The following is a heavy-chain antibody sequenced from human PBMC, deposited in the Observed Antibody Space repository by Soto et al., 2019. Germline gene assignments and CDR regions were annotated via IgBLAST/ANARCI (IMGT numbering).Heavy chain of an antibody. D-gene: IGHD3-3*01. J-gene: IGHJ6*02. Sequence: PSETLSITCTVSGCSISSGDYYWSWIRQPPGKGLEWIGYIYYSGSTYYNPSLKSRVTISVDTSKNQFSLKLSSVTAADTAVYYCASGKYYDFWSALYYYGMDVWGQGTTVTVSS. CDR3: ASGKYYDFWSALYYYGMDV. CDR1: GCSISSGDYY. CDR2: IYYSGST. V-gene: IGHV4-30-4*01.